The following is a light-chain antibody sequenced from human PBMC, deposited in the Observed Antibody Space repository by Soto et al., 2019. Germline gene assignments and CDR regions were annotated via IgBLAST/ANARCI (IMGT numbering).Light chain of an antibody. V-gene: IGLV2-14*01. CDR2: EVT. CDR3: SSYASGGTYVV. Sequence: QSVLTQPASVSGSPGQSITISCTGTSSDVGGYNYVSWYQQHPGKAPKLIIYEVTHRPSGVSNRFSGSKSGNTASLTISGLQAEDEADYYCSSYASGGTYVVFGGGTKLTVL. J-gene: IGLJ2*01. CDR1: SSDVGGYNY.